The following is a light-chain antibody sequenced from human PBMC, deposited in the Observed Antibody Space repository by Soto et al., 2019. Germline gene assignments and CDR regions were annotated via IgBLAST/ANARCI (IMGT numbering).Light chain of an antibody. CDR3: QHYNSYSEA. CDR2: DAS. V-gene: IGKV1-5*01. Sequence: DIRVTQPPPTLSASLGDRVTITCRASQTITTWMAWYQQKPGKAPKLLVYDASTLQSGVATRFRGSGSGTEFTLIISGLQPEDSETYYCQHYNSYSEACGQGTKGDIK. CDR1: QTITTW. J-gene: IGKJ1*01.